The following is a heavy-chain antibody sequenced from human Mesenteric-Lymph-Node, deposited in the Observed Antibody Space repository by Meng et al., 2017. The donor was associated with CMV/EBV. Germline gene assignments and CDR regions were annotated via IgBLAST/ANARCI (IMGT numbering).Heavy chain of an antibody. D-gene: IGHD3-22*01. CDR1: GGTFSS. CDR2: MNPNSGNT. CDR3: ARGHYYDSSGLDAFDI. J-gene: IGHJ3*02. Sequence: ASVKVSCKASGGTFSSISWVRQATGQGLEWMGWMNPNSGNTGYAQKFQGRVTMTRNTSISTAYMELSSLRSEDTAVYYCARGHYYDSSGLDAFDIWGQGTMVTVSS. V-gene: IGHV1-8*01.